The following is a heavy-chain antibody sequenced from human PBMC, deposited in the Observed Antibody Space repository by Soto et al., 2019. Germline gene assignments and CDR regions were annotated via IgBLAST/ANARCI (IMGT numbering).Heavy chain of an antibody. V-gene: IGHV4-39*02. Sequence: SETLSLTCSVSGGSISTTGYYWAWVRQPPGKGLEWIGNLSYRGSPSYNSHLKNRVTISVDTSKNQFSLKLSSVTAADTAVYYCARGRYSSSHYGMDVWGQGTTVTVS. D-gene: IGHD6-13*01. CDR3: ARGRYSSSHYGMDV. J-gene: IGHJ6*02. CDR1: GGSISTTGYY. CDR2: LSYRGSP.